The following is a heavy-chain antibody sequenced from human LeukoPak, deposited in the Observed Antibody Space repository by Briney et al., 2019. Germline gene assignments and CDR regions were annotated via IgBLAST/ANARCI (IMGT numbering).Heavy chain of an antibody. CDR3: AGGNDDSKLHH. V-gene: IGHV4-31*03. CDR1: GDSVTSGNYY. D-gene: IGHD3-22*01. Sequence: SETLSLTCSVSGDSVTSGNYYWSWIRQHPEKGPECIGHIHHSGTIYYNPSLLSRATISVDASKNQFSLRLSSVAAADTALYYCAGGNDDSKLHHWGQGTLVTVSS. J-gene: IGHJ1*01. CDR2: IHHSGTI.